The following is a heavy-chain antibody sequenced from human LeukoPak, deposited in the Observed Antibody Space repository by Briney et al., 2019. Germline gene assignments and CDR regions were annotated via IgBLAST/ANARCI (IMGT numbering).Heavy chain of an antibody. J-gene: IGHJ4*02. Sequence: GGSLRLSCAASGFTVSSNYMSWVRQAPGKGLEWVSVIYSGGSTYYADSVKGRFTISRDNSKNTLYLQMNSLRVEDTAVYYCARFEADYGFFDYWGQGTLVTVSS. CDR2: IYSGGST. CDR1: GFTVSSNY. CDR3: ARFEADYGFFDY. D-gene: IGHD4-17*01. V-gene: IGHV3-53*01.